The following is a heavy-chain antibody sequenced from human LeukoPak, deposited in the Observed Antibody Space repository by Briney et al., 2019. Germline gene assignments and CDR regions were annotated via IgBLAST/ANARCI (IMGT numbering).Heavy chain of an antibody. CDR1: GFTFSSYG. CDR3: ARDRIAVAATETSFDY. J-gene: IGHJ4*02. Sequence: PGGSLRLSCAASGFTFSSYGMHWVRQAPGKGLEWVSSISGSSSYIYYADSVKGRFTISRGNAKNSLYLQMSSLRAEDTAMYYCARDRIAVAATETSFDYWGQGTLVTVSS. V-gene: IGHV3-21*01. D-gene: IGHD6-19*01. CDR2: ISGSSSYI.